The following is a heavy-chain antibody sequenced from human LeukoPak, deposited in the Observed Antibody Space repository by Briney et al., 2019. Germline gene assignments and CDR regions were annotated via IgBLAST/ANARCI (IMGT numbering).Heavy chain of an antibody. CDR1: GGSFSGDY. V-gene: IGHV4-34*01. D-gene: IGHD6-19*01. Sequence: SETLSLTCAVYGGSFSGDYWNWIRQPPGKGLEWIGEINHSGSTNSNPSLKSRVTISVDRSKNQFSLKLSSVTAADTAVYSCARRPRYSSGWYYFDSWGQGTLVTVSS. CDR3: ARRPRYSSGWYYFDS. J-gene: IGHJ4*02. CDR2: INHSGST.